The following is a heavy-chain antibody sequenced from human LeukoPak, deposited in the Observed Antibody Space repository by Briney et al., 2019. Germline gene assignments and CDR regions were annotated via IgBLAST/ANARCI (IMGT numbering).Heavy chain of an antibody. D-gene: IGHD2-2*01. J-gene: IGHJ6*03. CDR1: GYSFTTYG. CDR3: ARVDYCSNTRYPEDNYYYYMDV. Sequence: GASVKVSCKASGYSFTTYGISWVRQAPGQGLEWMARVSTHNGHTNYAQSLQGRVTLTTDTSTSTAYMYLRSLTPDDTAVYFCARVDYCSNTRYPEDNYYYYMDVWGKGTTVIVSS. CDR2: VSTHNGHT. V-gene: IGHV1-18*04.